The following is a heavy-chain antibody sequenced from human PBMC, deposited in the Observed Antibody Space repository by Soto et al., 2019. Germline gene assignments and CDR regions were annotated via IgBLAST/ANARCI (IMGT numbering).Heavy chain of an antibody. D-gene: IGHD3-10*01. V-gene: IGHV3-48*01. J-gene: IGHJ6*03. CDR2: ISSSSSTI. Sequence: GGSLRLSCAASGFTFSSYSMNWVRQAPGKELEWVSYISSSSSTIYYADSVKGRFTISRDNAKNSLYLQMNSLRAEDTAVYYCARETWFGELLYYYYYMDVWGKGTTGTVSS. CDR1: GFTFSSYS. CDR3: ARETWFGELLYYYYYMDV.